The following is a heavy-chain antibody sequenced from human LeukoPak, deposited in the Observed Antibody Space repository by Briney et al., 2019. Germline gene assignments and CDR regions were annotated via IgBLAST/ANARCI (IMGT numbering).Heavy chain of an antibody. J-gene: IGHJ4*02. V-gene: IGHV4-34*01. CDR3: ARGFGDYVFDY. CDR1: GGSFSGYY. Sequence: SETLSLTCAVYGGSFSGYYWSWIRQPPGKGLEWIGEINHSGSTNYNPSLKSRVTISVDTSKNQFSLKLSSVTAADTAVYYCARGFGDYVFDYWGQGTLVTVSS. CDR2: INHSGST. D-gene: IGHD4-17*01.